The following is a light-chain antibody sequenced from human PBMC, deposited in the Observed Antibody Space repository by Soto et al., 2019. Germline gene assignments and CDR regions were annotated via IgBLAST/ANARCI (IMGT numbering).Light chain of an antibody. J-gene: IGKJ5*01. V-gene: IGKV3-11*01. Sequence: EIVLTQSPATLSLSPGERATLSCRASQSVSSYLAWYKQKPGQAPRLLIYDASNRATGIPARCSGSGSGTDFTLTISSLEPEDFAVYYCQHRYNWLITFGQGTRLEI. CDR3: QHRYNWLIT. CDR1: QSVSSY. CDR2: DAS.